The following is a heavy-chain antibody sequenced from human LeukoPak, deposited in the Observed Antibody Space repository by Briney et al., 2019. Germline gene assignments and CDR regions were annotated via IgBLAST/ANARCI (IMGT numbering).Heavy chain of an antibody. CDR1: AFNFTAYW. Sequence: GGSLRLSCASSAFNFTAYWMHWVRQDPRQGLLWVARVNSDGTTTNYADSVKGRFTISRDNAKNTLFLQMNSLRAEDTAVYFCAVSNGGYGPWGQGALVTVSS. CDR2: VNSDGTTT. D-gene: IGHD5-12*01. V-gene: IGHV3-74*01. J-gene: IGHJ5*02. CDR3: AVSNGGYGP.